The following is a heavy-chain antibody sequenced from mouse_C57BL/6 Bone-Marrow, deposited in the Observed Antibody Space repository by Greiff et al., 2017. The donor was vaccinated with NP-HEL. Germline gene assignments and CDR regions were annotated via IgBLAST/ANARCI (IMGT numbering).Heavy chain of an antibody. CDR2: ISSGGDYI. J-gene: IGHJ1*03. CDR1: GFTFSSYA. Sequence: EVNVVESGEGLVKPGGSLKLSCAASGFTFSSYAMSWVRQTPEKRLEWVAYISSGGDYIYYADTVKGRFTISRDKARNTLYLQMSSLKSEDTAMYYCTRGDITAVVATRWYFDVWGTGTTVTVSS. V-gene: IGHV5-9-1*02. D-gene: IGHD1-1*01. CDR3: TRGDITAVVATRWYFDV.